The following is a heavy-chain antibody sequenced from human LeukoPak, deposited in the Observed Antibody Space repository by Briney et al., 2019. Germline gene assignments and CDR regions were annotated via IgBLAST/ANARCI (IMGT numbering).Heavy chain of an antibody. CDR3: ARATIVPAAINWFDP. CDR2: IYHSETT. D-gene: IGHD2-2*02. Sequence: PSETLSLTCTVSGCSISSGDYYWSWIRQPPGKGLEWIGYIYHSETTYYNPSLKSRVTMSVDTSKNQFSLKLSSVTAADTAVYYCARATIVPAAINWFDPWGQGTLVTVSS. V-gene: IGHV4-30-4*01. J-gene: IGHJ5*02. CDR1: GCSISSGDYY.